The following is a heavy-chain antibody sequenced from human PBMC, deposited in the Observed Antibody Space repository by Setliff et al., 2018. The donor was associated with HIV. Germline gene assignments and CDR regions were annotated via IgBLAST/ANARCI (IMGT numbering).Heavy chain of an antibody. CDR1: GDSFRNFG. CDR3: AMDTSLAY. J-gene: IGHJ4*02. V-gene: IGHV3-48*01. Sequence: SCAASGDSFRNFGLNWVRQAPGKGLEWIAYISSRSDSIYYADSVKARFTVSRDNDKNSLYLQMNNMRAEDTAVYYCAMDTSLAYWGQGTLVTVSS. D-gene: IGHD5-18*01. CDR2: ISSRSDSI.